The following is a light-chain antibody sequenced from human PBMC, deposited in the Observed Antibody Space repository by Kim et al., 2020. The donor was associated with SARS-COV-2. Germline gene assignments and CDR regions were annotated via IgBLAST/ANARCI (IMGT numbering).Light chain of an antibody. Sequence: DVVMTQSPLSLPVTLGQPASISCRSNQRLVHSDGRTYLNWFHQRPGQSPRRLIYKISTRDSGVPDRFSGSGSGTDFTLEISRVEAKDVGIYYCMQTTLGTYTFGEGTRLEI. CDR1: QRLVHSDGRTY. J-gene: IGKJ2*01. V-gene: IGKV2-30*02. CDR2: KIS. CDR3: MQTTLGTYT.